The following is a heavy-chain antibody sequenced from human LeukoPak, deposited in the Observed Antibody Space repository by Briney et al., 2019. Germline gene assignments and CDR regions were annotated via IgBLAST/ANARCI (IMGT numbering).Heavy chain of an antibody. D-gene: IGHD6-13*01. CDR3: ARLNWVPGSTWPKIDS. Sequence: PSETLSLTCTVSGGSISSYYWSWVRQPPGRGLEWIGCIYYSGSTNYNPSLKSRVTISLDTSKNQFSLNLSSVTAADTAVYYCARLNWVPGSTWPKIDSWGQGTLVTVSS. V-gene: IGHV4-59*08. CDR1: GGSISSYY. J-gene: IGHJ4*02. CDR2: IYYSGST.